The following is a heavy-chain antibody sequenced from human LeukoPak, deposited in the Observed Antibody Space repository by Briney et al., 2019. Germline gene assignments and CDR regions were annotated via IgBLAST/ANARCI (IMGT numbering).Heavy chain of an antibody. J-gene: IGHJ4*02. V-gene: IGHV3-30*02. D-gene: IGHD6-13*01. CDR3: ARAKYSSTWSPFDC. Sequence: PGGSLRLSCAASGFTFSSYGMHWVRQAPGKGLEWVAFIRYDGSNKYYADSVKGRFTISRDNSKNTLYLQMNSLRAEDTAVYYCARAKYSSTWSPFDCWGQGTLVTVSS. CDR2: IRYDGSNK. CDR1: GFTFSSYG.